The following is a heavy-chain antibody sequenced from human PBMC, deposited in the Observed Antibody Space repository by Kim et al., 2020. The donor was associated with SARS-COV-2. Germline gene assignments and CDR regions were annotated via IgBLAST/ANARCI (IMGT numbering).Heavy chain of an antibody. CDR3: TTEGTAVASLFDY. V-gene: IGHV3-15*01. Sequence: GGSLRLSCAASGFTFSNAWMSWVRQAPGKGLEWVGRIKSKTDGGTTDYAAPVKGRFTISRDDSKNTLYLQMNSLKTEDTAVYYCTTEGTAVASLFDYWGQGTLVTVSS. D-gene: IGHD6-19*01. CDR2: IKSKTDGGTT. CDR1: GFTFSNAW. J-gene: IGHJ4*02.